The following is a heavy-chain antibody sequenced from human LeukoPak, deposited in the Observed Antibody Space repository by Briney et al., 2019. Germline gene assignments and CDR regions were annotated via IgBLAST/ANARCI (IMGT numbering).Heavy chain of an antibody. Sequence: ASVKVSCKASGYTFTGYYMHWVRQAPGQGLEWMGRINPNSGGTNYAQKFQGRVTMTRDTSISTAYMELSRLRSDDTAVYYCARKISGWSTYYLDYWGQGTLVTVSS. CDR1: GYTFTGYY. CDR2: INPNSGGT. V-gene: IGHV1-2*06. D-gene: IGHD6-19*01. CDR3: ARKISGWSTYYLDY. J-gene: IGHJ4*02.